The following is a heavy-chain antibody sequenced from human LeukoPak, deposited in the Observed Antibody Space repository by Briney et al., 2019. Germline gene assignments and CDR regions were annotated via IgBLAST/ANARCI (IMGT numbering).Heavy chain of an antibody. CDR1: GYTSTSYG. D-gene: IGHD2-15*01. CDR2: ISAYNGNT. Sequence: GSVKVSCKASGYTSTSYGISWVRQAPRQGLEWMGWISAYNGNTNYAQKLQGRVTMTTDTSTSTAYMELRSLRSDDTAVYYCARDLGYCSGGSCYSSWDFQHWGQGTLVTVSS. CDR3: ARDLGYCSGGSCYSSWDFQH. J-gene: IGHJ1*01. V-gene: IGHV1-18*01.